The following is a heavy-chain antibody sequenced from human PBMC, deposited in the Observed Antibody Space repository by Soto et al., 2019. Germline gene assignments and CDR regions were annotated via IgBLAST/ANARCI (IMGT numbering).Heavy chain of an antibody. CDR1: CGSFSGYY. J-gene: IGHJ5*02. CDR3: ARGLEAYSSSWYWRKKGWFDP. Sequence: PSETLSLTCAVYCGSFSGYYWSWIRQPPGKGLEWIGEINHSGSTNYNPSLKSRVTISVDTSKNQFSLKLSSVTAADTAVYYCARGLEAYSSSWYWRKKGWFDPWGQGTLVTVSS. D-gene: IGHD6-13*01. CDR2: INHSGST. V-gene: IGHV4-34*01.